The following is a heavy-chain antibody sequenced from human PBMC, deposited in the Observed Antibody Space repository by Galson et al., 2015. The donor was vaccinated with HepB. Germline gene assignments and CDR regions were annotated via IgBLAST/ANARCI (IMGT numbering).Heavy chain of an antibody. Sequence: PALVKPTQTLTLTCTFSGFSLSTSGVGVGWIRQPPGKALEWLALIYWDDDKRYSPSLKSRLTITKDTSKNQVVLTMTNMDPVDTATYYCAHDTTCSVGSCYTHAFDIWGQGTMVTVSS. J-gene: IGHJ3*02. CDR3: AHDTTCSVGSCYTHAFDI. V-gene: IGHV2-5*02. CDR1: GFSLSTSGVG. CDR2: IYWDDDK. D-gene: IGHD2-15*01.